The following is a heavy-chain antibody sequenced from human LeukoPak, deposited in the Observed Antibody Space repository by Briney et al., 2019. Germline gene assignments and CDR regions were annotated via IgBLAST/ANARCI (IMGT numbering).Heavy chain of an antibody. V-gene: IGHV3-74*01. D-gene: IGHD5-12*01. Sequence: QPGGSLRLSCAASGFTFSSHWMHWVRQVPGKGLVWVTRISSDGSSTSYADSVKGRFTISRDNAKNTLYLQMSSLRAEDTAMYYCAKIRLGGDCFDYWGQGTLVTVSS. J-gene: IGHJ4*02. CDR3: AKIRLGGDCFDY. CDR2: ISSDGSST. CDR1: GFTFSSHW.